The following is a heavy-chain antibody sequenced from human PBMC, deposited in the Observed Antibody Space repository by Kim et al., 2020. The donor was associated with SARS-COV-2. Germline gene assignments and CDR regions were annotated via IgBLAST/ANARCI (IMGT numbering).Heavy chain of an antibody. CDR1: GFTFSNAW. V-gene: IGHV3-15*01. Sequence: GGSLRLSCAASGFTFSNAWMSWVRQAPGKGLEWVGRIKSKIDGGTTDYAAPVKGRFTISRDGSKNTLYLQMNSLKTEDTAVYYCTTGSQQLVLHYWGQGTLDTVSS. D-gene: IGHD6-13*01. CDR3: TTGSQQLVLHY. J-gene: IGHJ4*02. CDR2: IKSKIDGGTT.